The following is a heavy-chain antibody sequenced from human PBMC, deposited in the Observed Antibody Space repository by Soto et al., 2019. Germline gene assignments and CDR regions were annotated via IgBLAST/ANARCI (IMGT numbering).Heavy chain of an antibody. Sequence: QVQLVESGGGVVQPGRSLRLSCAASGFTFSSYGMNWVRQAPGKGLEWVAVISYDGSNKYYADSVKGRFTISRDNSKNTLYLQMNSLRAEDTAVYYCAKDGHGGNHFIDYWGQGTLVTVSS. J-gene: IGHJ4*02. CDR3: AKDGHGGNHFIDY. CDR1: GFTFSSYG. D-gene: IGHD2-15*01. CDR2: ISYDGSNK. V-gene: IGHV3-30*18.